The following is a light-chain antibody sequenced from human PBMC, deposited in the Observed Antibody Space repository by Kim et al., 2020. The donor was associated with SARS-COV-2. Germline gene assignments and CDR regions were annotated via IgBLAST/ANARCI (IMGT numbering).Light chain of an antibody. CDR3: QQLNSYPPA. Sequence: ASVGDRVTITCRASQGMSSYLAWYQQKPGKVPQLLIYAASTLQRGVPSRFSGSGSGTDFTLTISSLQPEDFATYYCQQLNSYPPAFGHGTRLEIK. CDR2: AAS. J-gene: IGKJ5*01. CDR1: QGMSSY. V-gene: IGKV1-9*01.